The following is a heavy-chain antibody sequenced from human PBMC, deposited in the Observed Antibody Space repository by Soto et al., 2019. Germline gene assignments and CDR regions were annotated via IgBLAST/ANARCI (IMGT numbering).Heavy chain of an antibody. CDR2: LDPEDGET. V-gene: IGHV1-24*01. D-gene: IGHD2-15*01. J-gene: IGHJ3*02. Sequence: QAPGRGLEWMGGLDPEDGETIYAQKFQGRVTMTEDTSTDTAYMELSSLRSEDTAVYYCATPSTDIVVVVAFDAFDIWGQGTMVTVS. CDR3: ATPSTDIVVVVAFDAFDI.